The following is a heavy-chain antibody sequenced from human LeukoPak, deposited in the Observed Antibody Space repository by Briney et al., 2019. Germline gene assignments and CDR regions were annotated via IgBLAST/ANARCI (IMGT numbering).Heavy chain of an antibody. Sequence: QPGRSLRLSCAASGFTFSSYAMHWVRQAPGKGLEWVAVISYDGSNKYYADSVKGRFTISRDNSKNTLYLQMNSLRAEDTAVYYCARGDSSSRQYNWFDPWGQGTLVTASS. D-gene: IGHD6-13*01. CDR2: ISYDGSNK. CDR1: GFTFSSYA. J-gene: IGHJ5*02. V-gene: IGHV3-30-3*01. CDR3: ARGDSSSRQYNWFDP.